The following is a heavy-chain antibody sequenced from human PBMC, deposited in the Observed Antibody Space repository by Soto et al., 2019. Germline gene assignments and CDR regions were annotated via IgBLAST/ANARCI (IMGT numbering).Heavy chain of an antibody. CDR1: GGSISSGGYY. D-gene: IGHD2-2*02. J-gene: IGHJ6*02. CDR3: ARDRGYCSSTSCYSYCYGMDV. V-gene: IGHV4-31*03. Sequence: QVQLQESGPGLVKPSQTLSLTCTVSGGSISSGGYYWSWIRQHPGKGLEWIGYIYYSGSTYYNPSLKSRVTISVDTSKNQFSLKLSAVTAADTAVYYCARDRGYCSSTSCYSYCYGMDVWGQGTTVTVSS. CDR2: IYYSGST.